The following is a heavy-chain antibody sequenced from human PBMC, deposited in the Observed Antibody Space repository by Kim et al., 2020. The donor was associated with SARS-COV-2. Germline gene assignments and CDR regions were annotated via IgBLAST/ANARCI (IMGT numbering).Heavy chain of an antibody. CDR3: ARLLSGVVGGSGSTPLDY. CDR1: GGSISSYY. J-gene: IGHJ4*02. V-gene: IGHV4-59*08. D-gene: IGHD3-10*01. CDR2: IYYSGST. Sequence: SETLSLTCTVSGGSISSYYWSWIRQPPGKGLEWIGYIYYSGSTNYNPSLKSRVTISVDTSKNQFSLKLSSVTAADTAVYYCARLLSGVVGGSGSTPLDYWGQGTLVTVSS.